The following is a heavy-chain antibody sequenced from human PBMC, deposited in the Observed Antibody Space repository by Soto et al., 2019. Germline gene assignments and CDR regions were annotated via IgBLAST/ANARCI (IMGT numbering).Heavy chain of an antibody. J-gene: IGHJ5*02. CDR1: GGSISTSRSY. CDR3: ARQPTTGYTELWFDP. D-gene: IGHD3-16*02. CDR2: IFYSGST. V-gene: IGHV4-39*01. Sequence: LQLLESGPGLVKASETLSLTCNVSGGSISTSRSYWAWIRQPPGKGLEWLANIFYSGSTYYNPSLTSRVTVTVDTSKNEFSLRCRSVTAADTAVYYCARQPTTGYTELWFDPWGQGTLVTVSS.